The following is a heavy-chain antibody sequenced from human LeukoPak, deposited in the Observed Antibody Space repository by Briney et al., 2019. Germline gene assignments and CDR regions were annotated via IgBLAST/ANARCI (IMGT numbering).Heavy chain of an antibody. V-gene: IGHV4-4*07. CDR2: IYTSGST. CDR3: AREGGTDFWSGYENWYFDL. Sequence: SETLSLTCTVSGGSISSYYWSWIRQPAGKGLEWIGRIYTSGSTNYNPSLKSRVTISVDTSKNQFSLKLSSVTAADTAVYYCAREGGTDFWSGYENWYFDLWGRGTLVTVSS. CDR1: GGSISSYY. J-gene: IGHJ2*01. D-gene: IGHD3-3*01.